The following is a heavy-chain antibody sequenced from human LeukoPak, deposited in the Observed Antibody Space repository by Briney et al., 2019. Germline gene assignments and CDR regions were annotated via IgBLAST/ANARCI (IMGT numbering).Heavy chain of an antibody. V-gene: IGHV1-18*01. CDR1: GYTFTSYD. J-gene: IGHJ4*02. CDR3: ARVLGYCSGGSCYTFDY. D-gene: IGHD2-15*01. Sequence: ASVKVSCKASGYTFTSYDINWVRQAPGQGLEWMGWISAYNGNTNYAQKLQGRVTMTTDTSTSTAYMELRSLRSDDTAVYYCARVLGYCSGGSCYTFDYWGQGTLVTVSS. CDR2: ISAYNGNT.